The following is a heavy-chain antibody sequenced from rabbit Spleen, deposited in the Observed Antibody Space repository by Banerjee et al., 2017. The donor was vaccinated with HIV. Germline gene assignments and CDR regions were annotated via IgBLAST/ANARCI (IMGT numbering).Heavy chain of an antibody. V-gene: IGHV1S45*01. CDR3: ARDLVAVIGWNFNL. D-gene: IGHD1-1*01. CDR2: INAATAKP. J-gene: IGHJ4*01. CDR1: GFSFGDRDV. Sequence: QEQLVESGGGLVQPEGSLTLTCKASGFSFGDRDVMCWVRQAPGKGLEWIACINAATAKPVYATWAKGRFTISRTSSTTVTLQMTSLPAADTATYFCARDLVAVIGWNFNLWGPGTLVTVS.